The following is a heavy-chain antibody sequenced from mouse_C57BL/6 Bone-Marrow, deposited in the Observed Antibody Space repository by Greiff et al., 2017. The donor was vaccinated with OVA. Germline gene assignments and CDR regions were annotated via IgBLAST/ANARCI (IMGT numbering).Heavy chain of an antibody. Sequence: QVQLQQPGAELVKPGASVKLSCKASGYTFTSYWMHWVKQRPGQGLEWIGMIHPNSGSTNYNEKFKSKATLTVDKSSSTAYMQLSSLTSEDSAVYYCARVTTVVATLNWYFDVWGTGTTVTVSS. CDR3: ARVTTVVATLNWYFDV. CDR2: IHPNSGST. J-gene: IGHJ1*03. D-gene: IGHD1-1*01. V-gene: IGHV1-64*01. CDR1: GYTFTSYW.